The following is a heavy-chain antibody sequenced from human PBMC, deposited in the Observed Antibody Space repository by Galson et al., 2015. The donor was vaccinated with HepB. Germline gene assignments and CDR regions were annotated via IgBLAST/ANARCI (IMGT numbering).Heavy chain of an antibody. Sequence: LSLTCTVSGGSISSSSYYWGWIRQPPGKGLEWIGSIYYSGSTYYNPSLKSRVTISVDTSKNQFSLKLSSVTAADTTVYYCARHVQQWLPPDDWFDLWGQGTLVTVSS. D-gene: IGHD6-19*01. CDR3: ARHVQQWLPPDDWFDL. V-gene: IGHV4-39*01. J-gene: IGHJ5*02. CDR1: GGSISSSSYY. CDR2: IYYSGST.